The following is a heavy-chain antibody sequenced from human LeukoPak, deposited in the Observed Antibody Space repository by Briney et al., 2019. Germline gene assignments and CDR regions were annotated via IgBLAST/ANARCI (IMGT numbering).Heavy chain of an antibody. CDR3: ARDPGNYDILTGYYISGDTS. CDR1: GFTFSSYS. V-gene: IGHV3-48*04. CDR2: ISSSSTI. Sequence: SGGSLRLSCAASGFTFSSYSMNWVRQAPGKGLEWVSYISSSSTIYYADSVKGRFTISRDNAKNSLYLQMNSLRAEDTAVYYCARDPGNYDILTGYYISGDTSWGQGTLVTVSS. D-gene: IGHD3-9*01. J-gene: IGHJ4*02.